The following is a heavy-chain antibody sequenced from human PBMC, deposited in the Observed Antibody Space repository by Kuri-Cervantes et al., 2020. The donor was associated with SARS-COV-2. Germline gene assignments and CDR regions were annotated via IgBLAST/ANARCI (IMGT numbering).Heavy chain of an antibody. J-gene: IGHJ4*02. CDR1: GFTFSRYS. Sequence: GEALKISCAASGFTFSRYSMNWVRQAPGKRPEWVSSISRSSSYIYYADSGKGRFTISRDNAKNSLYLQMNSLRAEDPAFYYCANGGANKGWGYWGQVSLVTVSS. V-gene: IGHV3-21*04. CDR2: ISRSSSYI. D-gene: IGHD3-16*01. CDR3: ANGGANKGWGY.